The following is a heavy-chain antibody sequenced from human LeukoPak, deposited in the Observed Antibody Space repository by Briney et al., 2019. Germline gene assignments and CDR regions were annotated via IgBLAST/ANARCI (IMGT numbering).Heavy chain of an antibody. D-gene: IGHD3-10*01. J-gene: IGHJ4*02. V-gene: IGHV3-21*01. CDR2: I. Sequence: GGSLRLSCEASGFTFTTYSMTWVRQAPGKGLEWVSIIFSADALKGRFTISRDDAKNLLYLDMNSLRAEDTAVYYCARAKPKNMVRGLIMRRESRYYFDYWGQGTLVTVSS. CDR3: ARAKPKNMVRGLIMRRESRYYFDY. CDR1: GFTFTTYS.